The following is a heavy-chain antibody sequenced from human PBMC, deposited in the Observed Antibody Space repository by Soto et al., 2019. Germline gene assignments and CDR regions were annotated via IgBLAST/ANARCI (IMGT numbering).Heavy chain of an antibody. D-gene: IGHD3-10*01. CDR3: AKDSLLWFGEPRFDY. J-gene: IGHJ4*02. V-gene: IGHV3-23*01. Sequence: GGSLRLSCAASGFTFSSYAMSWVRQAPGKGLEWVSAISGSGGSTYYADSVKGRFTISRDNSKNTLYLQMNSLRAEDTAVYYCAKDSLLWFGEPRFDYWGQGTLVTVSS. CDR2: ISGSGGST. CDR1: GFTFSSYA.